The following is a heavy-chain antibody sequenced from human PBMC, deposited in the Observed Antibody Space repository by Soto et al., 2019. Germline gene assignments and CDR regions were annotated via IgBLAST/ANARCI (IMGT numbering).Heavy chain of an antibody. V-gene: IGHV3-33*01. Sequence: QVQLVESGGGVVQPGRSLRLSCAASGFTFSSYGMHWVRQAPGKGLEWVAVIWYDGSNKYYADSVKGRFTIYRDNSKNKLYLQMTSLRAEDTAVYYCARDDSSGYQGRLPHYYYSGMDVWGQGTTVTVSS. CDR1: GFTFSSYG. CDR3: ARDDSSGYQGRLPHYYYSGMDV. D-gene: IGHD3-22*01. CDR2: IWYDGSNK. J-gene: IGHJ6*02.